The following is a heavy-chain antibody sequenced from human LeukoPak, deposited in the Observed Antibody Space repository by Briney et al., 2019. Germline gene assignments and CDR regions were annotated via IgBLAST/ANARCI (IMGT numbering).Heavy chain of an antibody. CDR1: GGSFSAFY. J-gene: IGHJ4*02. V-gene: IGHV4-34*01. Sequence: SETLSLTCAVYGGSFSAFYWGWIRQTPEKGLEWIGEISHSGSTNYNPSLKSRVTISVDTSKNQFSLKLDSVTAADTAVYYCARAGGLGFGESTDFDYWGQGTLVTVSS. CDR3: ARAGGLGFGESTDFDY. D-gene: IGHD3-10*01. CDR2: ISHSGST.